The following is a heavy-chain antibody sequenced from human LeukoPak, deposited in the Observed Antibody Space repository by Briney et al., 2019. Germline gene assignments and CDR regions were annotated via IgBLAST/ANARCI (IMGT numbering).Heavy chain of an antibody. V-gene: IGHV3-64D*06. CDR2: ITGNGGST. CDR3: ARRYDYSAYDC. D-gene: IGHD4-11*01. CDR1: GFTFSTYI. Sequence: GGSLRLSCSASGFTFSTYIMHWVRQAPGKGLETVSAITGNGGSTFYADSVKGRFTISRDNSKNTLYLQVSSLRAEDTAMYYCARRYDYSAYDCWGQGTLVTVSS. J-gene: IGHJ4*02.